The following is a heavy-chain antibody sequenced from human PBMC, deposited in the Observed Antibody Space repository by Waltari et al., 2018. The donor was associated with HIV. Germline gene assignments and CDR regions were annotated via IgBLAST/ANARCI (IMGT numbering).Heavy chain of an antibody. D-gene: IGHD1-1*01. Sequence: QLQLQESGPGLVKPSETLSLTCTVSGGSISSSSYYWGWIRQPPGKGLEWIGSIYYSGSTYYNPSLKSRVTISVDTSKNQFSLKLSSVTAADTAVYYCARVARHGTWNPDVWGQGTTVTVSS. CDR1: GGSISSSSYY. J-gene: IGHJ6*02. CDR3: ARVARHGTWNPDV. V-gene: IGHV4-39*07. CDR2: IYYSGST.